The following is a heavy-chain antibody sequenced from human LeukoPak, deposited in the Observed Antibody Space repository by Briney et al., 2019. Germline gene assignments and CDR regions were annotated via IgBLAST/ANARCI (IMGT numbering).Heavy chain of an antibody. CDR2: IYPGDSDT. CDR1: GNRFTSYW. D-gene: IGHD3-22*01. Sequence: GGSLKISCKGSGNRFTSYWIGWVRQMPGKGLEWMGIIYPGDSDTRYSPSFQGPVTISADKSISTAYLQWSSLKASDTAVYYCARHYCDSSGSPYYMDVWGKGTTVTVSS. J-gene: IGHJ6*03. CDR3: ARHYCDSSGSPYYMDV. V-gene: IGHV5-51*01.